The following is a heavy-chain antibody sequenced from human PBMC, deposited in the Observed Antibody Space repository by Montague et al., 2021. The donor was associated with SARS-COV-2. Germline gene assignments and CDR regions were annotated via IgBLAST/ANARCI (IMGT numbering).Heavy chain of an antibody. Sequence: SISLAASGFTFSSYAMHWVRQAPGKGLEWVAVISYDGSNKYYLDSVKGRFTISRDNSKNTLYLQMNSLRAEDTAVYYCARDPDGYNEDGAFDIWGQGTMVTVSS. CDR1: GFTFSSYA. J-gene: IGHJ3*02. CDR3: ARDPDGYNEDGAFDI. V-gene: IGHV3-30*04. D-gene: IGHD5-24*01. CDR2: ISYDGSNK.